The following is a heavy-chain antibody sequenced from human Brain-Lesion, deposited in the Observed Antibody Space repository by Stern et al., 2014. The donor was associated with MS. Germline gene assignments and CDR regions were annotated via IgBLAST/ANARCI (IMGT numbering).Heavy chain of an antibody. CDR3: ARAVRNQLLSEY. Sequence: QLVHSGAEMKKPGASVKVSCKASGYTFSSYDITWGRQASGHGIEWMGWMNPYSGNTGYAQKFKGRVSMASDPSISTVYMELTSLTSDDTAVYFCARAVRNQLLSEYWGQGTLVTVSS. V-gene: IGHV1-8*01. CDR2: MNPYSGNT. CDR1: GYTFSSYD. D-gene: IGHD2-2*01. J-gene: IGHJ4*02.